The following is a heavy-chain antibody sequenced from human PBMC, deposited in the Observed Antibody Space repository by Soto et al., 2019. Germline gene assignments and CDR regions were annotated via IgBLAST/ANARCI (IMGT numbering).Heavy chain of an antibody. J-gene: IGHJ4*02. V-gene: IGHV1-8*01. CDR2: IIPIFGNT. CDR1: GGTFSRYA. Sequence: ASVTVSCKTSGGTFSRYAISWVRQAPGQGLEWMGGIIPIFGNTGYAQKFQGRVTMTRNTSISTAYMELSSLRSEDTAVYYCARGNYMIVGNPFDYWGQGTLVTVSS. CDR3: ARGNYMIVGNPFDY. D-gene: IGHD3-22*01.